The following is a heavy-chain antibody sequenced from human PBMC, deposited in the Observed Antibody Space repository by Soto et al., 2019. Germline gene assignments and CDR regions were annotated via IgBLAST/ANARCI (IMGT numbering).Heavy chain of an antibody. J-gene: IGHJ4*02. CDR3: ARDLGSFNYGSSYFDY. V-gene: IGHV3-33*01. D-gene: IGHD3-10*01. CDR1: GFTFSTYG. CDR2: IWYDGSNQ. Sequence: GGSLRLSCAPSGFTFSTYGMHWVRQPPGKGLEWLAVIWYDGSNQYYADSVKGRFTIARDNSKNTLHLQMNSLRAEDTAVYYCARDLGSFNYGSSYFDYWGQGTPVTVSS.